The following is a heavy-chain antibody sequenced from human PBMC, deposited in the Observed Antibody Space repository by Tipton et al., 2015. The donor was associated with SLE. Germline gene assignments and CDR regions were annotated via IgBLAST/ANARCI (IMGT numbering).Heavy chain of an antibody. CDR3: ARRALDDAFDI. V-gene: IGHV5-51*03. J-gene: IGHJ3*02. D-gene: IGHD1-1*01. Sequence: QSGAEVRKPGESLKISCKASGYTFNIYNIAWVRQMPGKGLEWMAIIYPGDSDTRYSPSFEGQVTISVDKSISTAYLQWSSLKAADTAMYFCARRALDDAFDIWGQGTMVTVSS. CDR2: IYPGDSDT. CDR1: GYTFNIYN.